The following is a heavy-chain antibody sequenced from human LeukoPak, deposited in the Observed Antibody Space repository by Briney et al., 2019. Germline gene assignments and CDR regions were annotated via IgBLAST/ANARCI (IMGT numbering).Heavy chain of an antibody. CDR3: ASFEARVVITYYDY. CDR2: ISSSSSYI. CDR1: GFTFSSYS. J-gene: IGHJ4*02. D-gene: IGHD3-22*01. Sequence: GGSLRLSCAASGFTFSSYSMSWVRQAPGKGLEWVSSISSSSSYIYYADSVKGRFTISRDNAKNSLYLQMNSLRAEDTAVYYCASFEARVVITYYDYWGQGTLVPSPQ. V-gene: IGHV3-21*01.